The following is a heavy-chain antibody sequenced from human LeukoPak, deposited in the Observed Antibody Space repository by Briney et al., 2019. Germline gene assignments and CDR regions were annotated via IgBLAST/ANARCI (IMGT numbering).Heavy chain of an antibody. J-gene: IGHJ6*04. CDR1: GYTFTSYG. CDR2: ISAYNGNT. V-gene: IGHV1-18*04. Sequence: ASVKVSCKASGYTFTSYGISWVRQAPGQGLEWMGLISAYNGNTNYAQKLQGRVTMTTDTSTSTAYMELRSLRSDDTAVYYCARDFPRSGSYYSGMGVWGKGTTVTVSS. CDR3: ARDFPRSGSYYSGMGV. D-gene: IGHD3-10*01.